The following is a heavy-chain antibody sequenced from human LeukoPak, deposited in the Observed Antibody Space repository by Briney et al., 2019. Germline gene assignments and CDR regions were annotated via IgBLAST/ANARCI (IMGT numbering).Heavy chain of an antibody. CDR2: IDYRGST. V-gene: IGHV4-39*01. J-gene: IGHJ3*02. D-gene: IGHD3-22*01. CDR1: GGSISRSNYY. CDR3: ARHLERITMIVDLMVDAFDI. Sequence: SETLSLTCTVSGGSISRSNYYWGWIRQPPGKGLEWIASIDYRGSTYYNPSLQSRVSISADTSKNEVSVTLSSVTADDTAVYYCARHLERITMIVDLMVDAFDIWGQGTMVTVSS.